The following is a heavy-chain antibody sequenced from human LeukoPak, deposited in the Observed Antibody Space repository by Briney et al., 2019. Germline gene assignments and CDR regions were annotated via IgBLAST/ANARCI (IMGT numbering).Heavy chain of an antibody. CDR1: GFTFSSYS. CDR3: ANSRGHGSGNL. V-gene: IGHV3-23*01. D-gene: IGHD3-10*01. CDR2: ISGSGDRT. Sequence: GSSLRLSCAASGFTFSSYSMSWVRQAPGKGLEWVSGISGSGDRTYYADAVKGRFTISRDNSKNTVYLQMDSLRAEDTAVYYCANSRGHGSGNLWGQGTLVTVSS. J-gene: IGHJ5*02.